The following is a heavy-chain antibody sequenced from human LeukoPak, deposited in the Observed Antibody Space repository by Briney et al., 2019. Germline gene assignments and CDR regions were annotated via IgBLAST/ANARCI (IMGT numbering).Heavy chain of an antibody. V-gene: IGHV1-2*02. CDR1: GYTFTGYY. J-gene: IGHJ1*01. CDR3: AREDIVGYFTQKKYFQH. D-gene: IGHD2-15*01. Sequence: ASVKVSCKASGYTFTGYYTHWVRQAPGQGLEWMGWINPNSGGTNYAQKFQGRVTMTRDTSTSTVYMELSSLRSEDTAVYYCAREDIVGYFTQKKYFQHWGQGTLVTVSS. CDR2: INPNSGGT.